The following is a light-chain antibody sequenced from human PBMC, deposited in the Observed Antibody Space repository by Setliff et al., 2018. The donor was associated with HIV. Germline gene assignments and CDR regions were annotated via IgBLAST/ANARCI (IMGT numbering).Light chain of an antibody. CDR1: SSDVGGYNL. J-gene: IGLJ1*01. Sequence: QSALTQPASVSGSPGQSITLSCTGTSSDVGGYNLVSWYQHHPGKAPKLMIYEVSKRPSGVSNRFSGSKSGNTASLTISGLQAEDEADYYCCSYVGSSTYVFGTGTKVTVL. CDR3: CSYVGSSTYV. V-gene: IGLV2-23*02. CDR2: EVS.